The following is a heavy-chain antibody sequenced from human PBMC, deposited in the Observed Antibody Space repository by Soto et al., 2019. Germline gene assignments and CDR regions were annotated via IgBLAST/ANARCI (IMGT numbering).Heavy chain of an antibody. CDR2: ISYDGSNQ. V-gene: IGHV3-30-3*01. Sequence: QVQLVESGGGVVQPGRSLRLSCSASGFTFSDFEMYWIRQAPGKGLDWVSFISYDGSNQYYAGSVKGRFTISRDNSKNTLFLLMSSLRPEDTAVYFCARRTGTAPRFDFWGPGTLVTVSS. CDR1: GFTFSDFE. CDR3: ARRTGTAPRFDF. D-gene: IGHD1-7*01. J-gene: IGHJ4*02.